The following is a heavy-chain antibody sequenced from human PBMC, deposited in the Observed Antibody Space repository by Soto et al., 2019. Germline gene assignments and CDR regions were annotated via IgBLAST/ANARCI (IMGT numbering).Heavy chain of an antibody. J-gene: IGHJ4*02. CDR1: GFTFSRYW. CDR3: ARDPVCSGGSCYDY. Sequence: GGSLRLSCAASGFTFSRYWMTWVRQAPGKGLEWVANIKQDGSEIYYVDSVKGRFTISRDNAENSLYLQMNSLRTEDTAVYYCARDPVCSGGSCYDYWGQGTQVTVSS. V-gene: IGHV3-7*01. CDR2: IKQDGSEI. D-gene: IGHD2-15*01.